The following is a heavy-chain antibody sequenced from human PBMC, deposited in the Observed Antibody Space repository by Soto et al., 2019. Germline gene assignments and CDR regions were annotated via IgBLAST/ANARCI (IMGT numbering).Heavy chain of an antibody. CDR1: GFTFSRYW. V-gene: IGHV3-7*01. CDR3: ARDGGLNSGYDSWGYFDY. D-gene: IGHD5-12*01. Sequence: TGGSLRLSCAVSGFTFSRYWMSWIRQAPGKGLEWVADIKQDGSETYYVDSVKGRFTISRDNAKNSLYLQMHSLRVEDTAMYYCARDGGLNSGYDSWGYFDYWAREPWSPSPQ. CDR2: IKQDGSET. J-gene: IGHJ4*02.